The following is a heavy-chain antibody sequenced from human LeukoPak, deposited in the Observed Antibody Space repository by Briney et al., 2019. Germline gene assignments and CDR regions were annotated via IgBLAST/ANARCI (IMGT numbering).Heavy chain of an antibody. J-gene: IGHJ4*02. Sequence: GGSLRLSCAASGFTFSSNAMSWVRQAPGKGLEWVSDISGSGGSTYYADSVKGRFTISRDNSKNTLYLQMNSLRAEDTAVYYCAKVEGTNYYDSSGYPPVFDYWGQGTLVTVSS. D-gene: IGHD3-22*01. CDR3: AKVEGTNYYDSSGYPPVFDY. CDR1: GFTFSSNA. CDR2: ISGSGGST. V-gene: IGHV3-23*01.